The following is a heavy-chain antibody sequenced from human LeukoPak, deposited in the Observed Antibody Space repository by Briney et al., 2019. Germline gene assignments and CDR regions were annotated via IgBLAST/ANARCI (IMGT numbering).Heavy chain of an antibody. D-gene: IGHD2-2*01. CDR3: ARGTVWGIPAAMGDWFDP. CDR1: GFTFSSYA. J-gene: IGHJ5*02. CDR2: ISYDGSNK. Sequence: PGGSLRLSCAASGFTFSSYAMHWVRQAPGKGLEWAAVISYDGSNKYYADSVKGRFTISRDNSKNTLYLQMNSLRAEDTAVYYCARGTVWGIPAAMGDWFDPWGQGTLVTVSS. V-gene: IGHV3-30-3*01.